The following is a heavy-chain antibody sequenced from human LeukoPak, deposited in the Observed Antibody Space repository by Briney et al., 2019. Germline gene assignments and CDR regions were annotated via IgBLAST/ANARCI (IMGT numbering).Heavy chain of an antibody. Sequence: GGSLRLSCAASGFTFSTYAMSWVRQAPGKGLEWVSAITPTAGNTYYADSVKGRFTISRDTSKNTQFLQMNSLRDEDTAVYYCARDRTPSGSYYGGGNWFDPWGQGTLVTVSS. D-gene: IGHD1-26*01. CDR1: GFTFSTYA. J-gene: IGHJ5*02. V-gene: IGHV3-23*01. CDR3: ARDRTPSGSYYGGGNWFDP. CDR2: ITPTAGNT.